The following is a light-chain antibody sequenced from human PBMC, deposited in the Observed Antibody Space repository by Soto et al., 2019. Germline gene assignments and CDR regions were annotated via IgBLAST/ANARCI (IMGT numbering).Light chain of an antibody. CDR2: AAS. V-gene: IGKV1-9*01. J-gene: IGKJ4*01. CDR3: QQLRMYTST. CDR1: QDIAIY. Sequence: IQLTQSPSSLSASVGDRVTITCRASQDIAIYLAWYQQKPGEAPKLLIYAASTLYGGVPSRFSGSGSGTDGAITITSLQAEDCATYDCQQLRMYTSTFGGGTKVDNK.